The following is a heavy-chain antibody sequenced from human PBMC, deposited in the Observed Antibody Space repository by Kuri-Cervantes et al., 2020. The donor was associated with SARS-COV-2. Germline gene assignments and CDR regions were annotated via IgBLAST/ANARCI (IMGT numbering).Heavy chain of an antibody. J-gene: IGHJ4*02. CDR1: GFTFSSYW. CDR3: VRDGDHWNFDY. Sequence: GGSLRLSCAASGFTFSSYWMSWVRQAPGKGLVWVSHINPDGSYTNNADSVKGRFTLSGDNAKNMLFLQMNSLRAEDTAVYYCVRDGDHWNFDYWGQGTLVTVSS. V-gene: IGHV3-74*01. CDR2: INPDGSYT. D-gene: IGHD1-1*01.